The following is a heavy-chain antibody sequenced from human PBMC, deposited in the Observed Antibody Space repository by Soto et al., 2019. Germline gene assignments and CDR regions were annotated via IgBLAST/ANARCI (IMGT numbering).Heavy chain of an antibody. J-gene: IGHJ4*02. CDR3: AKAGDSSGWTYFDY. D-gene: IGHD6-19*01. Sequence: GGSLRLSCAASGFTFDDYAMHWVRQAPGKGLEWVSLISWDGGSTYYAHSVKGRFTISRDNSKNSLYLQMNSLRAEDTALYYCAKAGDSSGWTYFDYWGQGTLVTVSS. V-gene: IGHV3-43D*04. CDR1: GFTFDDYA. CDR2: ISWDGGST.